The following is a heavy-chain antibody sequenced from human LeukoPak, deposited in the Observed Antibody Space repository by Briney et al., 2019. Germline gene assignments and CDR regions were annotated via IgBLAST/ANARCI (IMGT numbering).Heavy chain of an antibody. CDR1: GSPFDVYD. Sequence: GSSLTLSCALSGSPFDVYDKLWPPHARGRGVVWVPGISWNSGSIGDADSVKGRFTISRDNAKNSLYLQMNSLRAEDTALYYCAKGRPFDYWGQGTLVTVSS. CDR3: AKGRPFDY. J-gene: IGHJ4*02. V-gene: IGHV3-9*01. CDR2: ISWNSGSI.